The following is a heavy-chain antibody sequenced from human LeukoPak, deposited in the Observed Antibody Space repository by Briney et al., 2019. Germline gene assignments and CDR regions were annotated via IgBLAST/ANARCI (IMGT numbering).Heavy chain of an antibody. CDR3: ACTIGEYFDWLFQLDY. J-gene: IGHJ4*02. D-gene: IGHD3-9*01. Sequence: ASVKVSCKASGYTFTGYYMHWVRQAPGQGLEWMGRINPNSGGTNYAQKFQGRVTMTRDTSISTAYMELSRLRSDDTAVYYCACTIGEYFDWLFQLDYWGQGTLVTVSS. CDR2: INPNSGGT. V-gene: IGHV1-2*06. CDR1: GYTFTGYY.